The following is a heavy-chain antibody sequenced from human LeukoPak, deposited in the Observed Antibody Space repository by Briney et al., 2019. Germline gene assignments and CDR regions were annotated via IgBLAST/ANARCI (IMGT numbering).Heavy chain of an antibody. CDR3: AKDGQSFNSMYDYFDS. D-gene: IGHD2-8*01. CDR1: GFTFSSYW. J-gene: IGHJ4*02. Sequence: QPGGSLRLSCAASGFTFSSYWMHWVRQAPGKGLEWVSSIGGGDTHYADSVKGRFTISRDDSRSTVDLQMSSLRAEDTAVYYCAKDGQSFNSMYDYFDSWGQGTLVTVSS. V-gene: IGHV3-23*01. CDR2: IGGGDT.